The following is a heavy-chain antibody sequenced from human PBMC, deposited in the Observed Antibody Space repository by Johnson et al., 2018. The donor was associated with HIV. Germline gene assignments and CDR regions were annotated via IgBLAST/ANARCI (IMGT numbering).Heavy chain of an antibody. CDR1: GFTFSFYA. CDR2: ILYDGSNK. V-gene: IGHV3-30-3*01. J-gene: IGHJ3*02. D-gene: IGHD3-22*01. CDR3: ARGYYYDSGGDAFDI. Sequence: QVQLVESGGGVAQPGRSLRLSCAASGFTFSFYAMHWVRKAPGKGLEWVALILYDGSNKYYADSVKGRFTISRDNSKNTLSLQMNSLRAEDTAVYYCARGYYYDSGGDAFDIWGQGTLVTVSS.